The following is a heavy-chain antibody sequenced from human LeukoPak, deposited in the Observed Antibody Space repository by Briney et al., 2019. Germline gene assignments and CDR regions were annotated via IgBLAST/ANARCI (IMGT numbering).Heavy chain of an antibody. CDR2: MYYSGST. CDR3: ARGYCTGGVCPDGFDI. Sequence: AETLSLTCTVSGGSVSRGTYYWSWIRQPPGKGLEWIAYMYYSGSTNYNPSLKSRVTIPIDTPKNQFSLKLSSVTAADSAVYFCARGYCTGGVCPDGFDIWGQGTMVTVSS. D-gene: IGHD2-8*02. V-gene: IGHV4-61*01. J-gene: IGHJ3*02. CDR1: GGSVSRGTYY.